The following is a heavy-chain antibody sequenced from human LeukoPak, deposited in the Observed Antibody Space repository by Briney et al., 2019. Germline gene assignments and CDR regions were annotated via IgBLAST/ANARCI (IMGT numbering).Heavy chain of an antibody. Sequence: GGSLRLSCAATGYSFKDYGMHWVRQPPGKGLEWVSAINWNGGGTDYADSVKGRFTISRDNAKNSLYLQLSSLRPEDTALYYCAKHLTATNTYIFFGLDVWGQGTSVTVSS. CDR3: AKHLTATNTYIFFGLDV. V-gene: IGHV3-9*01. J-gene: IGHJ6*02. D-gene: IGHD1-26*01. CDR1: GYSFKDYG. CDR2: INWNGGGT.